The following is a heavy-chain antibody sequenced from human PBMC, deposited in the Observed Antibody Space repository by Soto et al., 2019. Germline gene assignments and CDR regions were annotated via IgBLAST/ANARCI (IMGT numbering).Heavy chain of an antibody. CDR3: ARDRLRGYDSSGFYS. CDR2: INTYNGNR. D-gene: IGHD3-22*01. Sequence: QVQLVQSGAELGKPGASVKVSCKASGYSFSSYGINWVRQAPGQGLEWMGWINTYNGNRNYAQKFEDRVTMTTATSTNTVYMELRSLKSDDTAIYYCARDRLRGYDSSGFYSWGQGTLVTVSS. J-gene: IGHJ4*02. CDR1: GYSFSSYG. V-gene: IGHV1-18*01.